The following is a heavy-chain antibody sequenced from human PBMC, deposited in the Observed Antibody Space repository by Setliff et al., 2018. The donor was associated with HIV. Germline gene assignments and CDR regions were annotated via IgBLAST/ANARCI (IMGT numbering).Heavy chain of an antibody. CDR3: ARDHVSASIAAVPGY. Sequence: GGSLRLSCAASGFTFSNAWMSWVRQAPGKGLEWVGRIKSKTDGGTTDYAAPVKGRFTISRDDSKNTLYVQMNSLRAEDTAVYYCARDHVSASIAAVPGYWGQGTLVTVSS. CDR1: GFTFSNAW. V-gene: IGHV3-15*01. CDR2: IKSKTDGGTT. J-gene: IGHJ4*02. D-gene: IGHD6-13*01.